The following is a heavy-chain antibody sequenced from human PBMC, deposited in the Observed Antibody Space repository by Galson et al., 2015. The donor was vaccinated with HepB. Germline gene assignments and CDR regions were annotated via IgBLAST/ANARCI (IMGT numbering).Heavy chain of an antibody. J-gene: IGHJ3*02. D-gene: IGHD3-22*01. CDR1: GYSFTVYW. CDR2: ISPGDSDI. V-gene: IGHV5-51*03. Sequence: QSGAEVKNPGESLKISCKASGYSFTVYWIAWVRQMPGKGLEWMGIISPGDSDITYSPSFQGKVTISADKSISTAYLQWSSLKASDTAKYYCARPYNHYDSGGYYSYNAFDIWGQGTMVTVSS. CDR3: ARPYNHYDSGGYYSYNAFDI.